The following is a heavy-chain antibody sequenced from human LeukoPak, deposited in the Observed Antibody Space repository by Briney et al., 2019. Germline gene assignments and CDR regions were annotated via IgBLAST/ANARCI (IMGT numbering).Heavy chain of an antibody. CDR2: IYHNGDT. CDR3: ARGGGYFDS. CDR1: GGSISTDY. D-gene: IGHD3-16*01. Sequence: SETLSLTCAVAGGSISTDYWTWIRKPPGKGLEWIGYIYHNGDTNYNPSLDSRVTTSVDTSKNHFSLRLSAVTAADTAVFYCARGGGYFDSWGQGTLVTVSS. J-gene: IGHJ4*02. V-gene: IGHV4-59*01.